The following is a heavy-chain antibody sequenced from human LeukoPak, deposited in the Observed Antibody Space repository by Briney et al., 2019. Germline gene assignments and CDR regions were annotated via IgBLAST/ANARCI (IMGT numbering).Heavy chain of an antibody. D-gene: IGHD6-13*01. Sequence: PGGSLRLSCAVSGFTFSSYGMHWVLQAPGKGLEWVAFIRYDGSNKYYADSVKGRFTISRDNSKNTLYLQMNSLRAEDTAVYYCAKDIAAAGIRGYFDYWGQGTLVTVSS. CDR1: GFTFSSYG. V-gene: IGHV3-30*02. J-gene: IGHJ4*02. CDR2: IRYDGSNK. CDR3: AKDIAAAGIRGYFDY.